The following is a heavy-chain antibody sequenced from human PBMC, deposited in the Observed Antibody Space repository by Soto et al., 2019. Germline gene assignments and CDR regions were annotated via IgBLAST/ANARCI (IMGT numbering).Heavy chain of an antibody. CDR2: MNPNSGNT. Sequence: QVQLVQSGAEVKKPGASVKISCKASGYTFASYDINWVRQATGQGLEWMGWMNPNSGNTDYAQNFQGRITMTRNTSINTAYMELSSLRSEDTAIYYFARELGTKLDSWGQGTLVTVSS. V-gene: IGHV1-8*01. CDR3: ARELGTKLDS. D-gene: IGHD2-8*01. J-gene: IGHJ4*02. CDR1: GYTFASYD.